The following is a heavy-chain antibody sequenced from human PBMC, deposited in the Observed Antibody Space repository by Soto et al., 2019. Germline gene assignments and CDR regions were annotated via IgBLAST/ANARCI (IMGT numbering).Heavy chain of an antibody. Sequence: SETLSLTCTVSGGSISSYYWSWIRQPAGKGLEWIGRIYTSGSTNYNPSLKSRVTMSVDTSKNQFSLKLSSVTAADTAVYYCARSTDPNRSYLFDYWGQGTMATVFS. J-gene: IGHJ4*02. CDR2: IYTSGST. D-gene: IGHD1-26*01. CDR1: GGSISSYY. V-gene: IGHV4-4*07. CDR3: ARSTDPNRSYLFDY.